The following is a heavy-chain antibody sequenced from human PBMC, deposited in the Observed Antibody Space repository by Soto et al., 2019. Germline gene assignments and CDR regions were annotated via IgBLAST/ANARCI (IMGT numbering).Heavy chain of an antibody. CDR2: VNHGRST. J-gene: IGHJ4*02. Sequence: QVQIRQWGAGLLKPSETLSLRCAVYGASLSDYSWSWIRQSPDKGLEWIGEVNHGRSTKYNPSLKSRVTISADTSKNQVSLVLTSATAADTAVYRCARGGGNSGYFFDYWGRGTLVTVSS. CDR1: GASLSDYS. CDR3: ARGGGNSGYFFDY. V-gene: IGHV4-34*02. D-gene: IGHD5-12*01.